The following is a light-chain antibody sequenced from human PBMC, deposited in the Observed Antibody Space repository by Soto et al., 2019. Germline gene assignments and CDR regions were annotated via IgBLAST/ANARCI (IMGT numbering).Light chain of an antibody. CDR2: SNN. V-gene: IGLV1-44*01. J-gene: IGLJ1*01. CDR1: SSNIGGNI. CDR3: AAWDDSLNGLYV. Sequence: QSVLTQPPSASGTPGQRVTISCSGSSSNIGGNIVNWYQQLPGTAPKLLIYSNNQRPSGVPDRFSGSKSGTSASLAISGLQSEDEADYYCAAWDDSLNGLYVFGTGTKLTV.